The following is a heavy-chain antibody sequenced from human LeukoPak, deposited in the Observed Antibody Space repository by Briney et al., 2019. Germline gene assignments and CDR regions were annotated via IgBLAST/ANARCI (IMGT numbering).Heavy chain of an antibody. J-gene: IGHJ6*02. D-gene: IGHD4-17*01. V-gene: IGHV3-48*01. CDR1: GFTFNTYT. Sequence: GGSLRLSCAASGFTFNTYTMNWVRQAPGKGLEWVSYISGSSGIIDYADSVRGRFTISRDNAKNTLYLQMSSLRLEDTAVYYCARESAVTLADYGFDVWGQGTTVIVSS. CDR3: ARESAVTLADYGFDV. CDR2: ISGSSGII.